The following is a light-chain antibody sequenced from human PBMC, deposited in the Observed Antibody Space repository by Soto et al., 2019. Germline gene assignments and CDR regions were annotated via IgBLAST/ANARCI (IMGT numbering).Light chain of an antibody. CDR3: QQYYSTPQT. J-gene: IGKJ1*01. CDR2: WAS. V-gene: IGKV4-1*01. CDR1: QSVLYSSNNKKY. Sequence: DIVMTQSPDSLAVSLGERATINCKSSQSVLYSSNNKKYLAWYQQKPGQPPKLLVYWASTRESGVPDRFSGSGSGTDFTLTISSLQAEDVAVYYCQQYYSTPQTFGQGNKVEIK.